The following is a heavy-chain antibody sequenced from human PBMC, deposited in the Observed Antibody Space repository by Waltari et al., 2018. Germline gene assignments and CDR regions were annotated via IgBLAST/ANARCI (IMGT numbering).Heavy chain of an antibody. CDR1: GYSISSGYY. CDR3: AGIWSGYYTHAEYFQH. D-gene: IGHD3-3*01. V-gene: IGHV4-38-2*02. Sequence: QVQLQESGPGLVKPSETLSLTCTVSGYSISSGYYWGWIRQPPGKGLEWIGSIYHSGSTYYNPSLKSRVTISVDTSKNQFSLKLSSVTAADTAVYYCAGIWSGYYTHAEYFQHWGQGTLVTVSS. J-gene: IGHJ1*01. CDR2: IYHSGST.